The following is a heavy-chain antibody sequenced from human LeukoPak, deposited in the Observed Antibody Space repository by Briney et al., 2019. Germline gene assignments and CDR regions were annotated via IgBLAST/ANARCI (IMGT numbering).Heavy chain of an antibody. CDR2: IYYSGST. CDR1: GGSISSYY. V-gene: IGHV4-59*01. Sequence: SATLSLTCTVSGGSISSYYWSWIRQPPGKGLEWIGYIYYSGSTNYNPSLKSRVTISVDTSKNHFSLKLSSVTAADTAVYYCARYRSDAFDIWGQGTMVTVSS. CDR3: ARYRSDAFDI. J-gene: IGHJ3*02. D-gene: IGHD1-1*01.